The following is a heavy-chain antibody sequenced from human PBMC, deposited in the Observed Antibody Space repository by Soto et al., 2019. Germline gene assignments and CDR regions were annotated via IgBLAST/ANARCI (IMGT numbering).Heavy chain of an antibody. D-gene: IGHD2-8*01. Sequence: ASVKVSCKASGCTFTSYGISWVRQAPGQGLEWMGWISAYNGNTNYAQKLQGRVTMTTDTSTSTAYMELSSLRSEDTAVYYCARRLIIYSGMDVWGQGTTVTVSS. J-gene: IGHJ6*02. CDR2: ISAYNGNT. CDR1: GCTFTSYG. CDR3: ARRLIIYSGMDV. V-gene: IGHV1-18*01.